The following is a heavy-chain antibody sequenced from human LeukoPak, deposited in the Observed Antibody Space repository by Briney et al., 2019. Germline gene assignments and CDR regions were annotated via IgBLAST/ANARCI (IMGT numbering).Heavy chain of an antibody. CDR2: ISAYNGNT. D-gene: IGHD5-24*01. J-gene: IGHJ4*02. Sequence: ASVKVSCEASGFTFTSYGFSWVRQAPGQGLEWIGWISAYNGNTNYAQKFQGRVTMTTDTSTSTVYMELRSLRSDDTAVYYCAAQMYDYWGQGTLVTVSS. CDR3: AAQMYDY. V-gene: IGHV1-18*01. CDR1: GFTFTSYG.